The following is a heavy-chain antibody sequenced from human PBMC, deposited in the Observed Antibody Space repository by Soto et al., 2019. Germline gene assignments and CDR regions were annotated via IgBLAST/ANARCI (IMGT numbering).Heavy chain of an antibody. CDR1: GYSYTSYG. D-gene: IGHD6-19*01. J-gene: IGHJ6*02. V-gene: IGHV1-18*01. Sequence: QVQLVQSGAEVKKPGASVKVSCKASGYSYTSYGISWVRQAPGQGLEWMGWISAYNGNTNYAQKLQGRVTMTTDTSTSTAYMVLRSLRSDDTAVYYCARAHSSGWYWSLYYFYGMDVWGQGTTVTVSS. CDR2: ISAYNGNT. CDR3: ARAHSSGWYWSLYYFYGMDV.